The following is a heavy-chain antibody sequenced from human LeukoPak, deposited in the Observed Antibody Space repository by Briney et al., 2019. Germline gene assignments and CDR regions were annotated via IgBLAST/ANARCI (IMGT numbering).Heavy chain of an antibody. D-gene: IGHD2-2*01. J-gene: IGHJ1*01. V-gene: IGHV3-30*02. CDR3: ANPGGYCSSTSCYPQAEYFQH. CDR2: IRYDGSNI. Sequence: GGSLRLSCAASGFSFSTYGMHWVRQAPGKGLEWVAFIRYDGSNIYYADSVKGRFTISRDNSKNTLYLQMNSLRAEDTAVYYCANPGGYCSSTSCYPQAEYFQHWGQGTLVTVSS. CDR1: GFSFSTYG.